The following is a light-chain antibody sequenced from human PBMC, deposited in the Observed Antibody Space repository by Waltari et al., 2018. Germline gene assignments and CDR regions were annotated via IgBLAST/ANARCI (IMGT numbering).Light chain of an antibody. J-gene: IGLJ2*01. CDR2: QNG. CDR1: ELGNRY. V-gene: IGLV3-1*01. Sequence: SYDLTQPPSVSVSPGQTASITCSGDELGNRYVCGYQQKPGQSPVLIIYQNGRRPPGIPDRFAGANSGNTATLTISGTQAMDEADYYCQAWDRGTRGVFGGGTRLTVL. CDR3: QAWDRGTRGV.